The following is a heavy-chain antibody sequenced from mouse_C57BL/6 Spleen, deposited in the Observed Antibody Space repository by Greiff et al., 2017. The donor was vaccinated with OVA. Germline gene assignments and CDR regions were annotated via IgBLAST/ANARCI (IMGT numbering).Heavy chain of an antibody. CDR1: GFSLTSYC. CDR3: ATYGNHGGFAY. Sequence: VQLKESGPGLVAPSQSLSITCTVSGFSLTSYCVAWVRQPPGKGLEWLGVIWGGGSTNYNSALMSSPSISKDNSKSHVFLKMNSLQTDDTAMYYCATYGNHGGFAYWGQGTLVTVSA. D-gene: IGHD2-1*01. CDR2: IWGGGST. J-gene: IGHJ3*01. V-gene: IGHV2-9*01.